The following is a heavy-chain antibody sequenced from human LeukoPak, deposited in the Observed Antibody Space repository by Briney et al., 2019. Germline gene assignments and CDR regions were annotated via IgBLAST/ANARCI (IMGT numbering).Heavy chain of an antibody. D-gene: IGHD3-22*01. V-gene: IGHV1-69*05. CDR1: GGTFSSYA. J-gene: IGHJ4*02. CDR2: IIPIFGTA. Sequence: SVKVSCKASGGTFSSYAISWVRQAPGQGLEWMGRIIPIFGTANYAQKFQGRVTITTDESTSTAYMELSSLRSEDTAVYYCASTYYDSSGYYYGDLDCWGQGTLVTVSS. CDR3: ASTYYDSSGYYYGDLDC.